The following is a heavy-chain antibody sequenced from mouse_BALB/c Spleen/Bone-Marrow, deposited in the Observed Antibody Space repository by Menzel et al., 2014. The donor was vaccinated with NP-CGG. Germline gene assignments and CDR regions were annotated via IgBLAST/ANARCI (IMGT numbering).Heavy chain of an antibody. D-gene: IGHD2-14*01. Sequence: VQLQQSGPELVKPGASVKMSCKASGYTFTSYYIHWVKQRPGQGLEWIGWIYPGDGSTKYNEKFKGKTTLTADKSSSTAYMVLSSLTSEDSAIYFCARQGYRAMDYWGQGTSVTVSS. CDR3: ARQGYRAMDY. V-gene: IGHV1S56*01. J-gene: IGHJ4*01. CDR2: IYPGDGST. CDR1: GYTFTSYY.